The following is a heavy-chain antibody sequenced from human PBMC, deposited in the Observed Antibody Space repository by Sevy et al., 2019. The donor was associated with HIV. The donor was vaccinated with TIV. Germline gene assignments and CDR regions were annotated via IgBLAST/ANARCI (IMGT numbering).Heavy chain of an antibody. Sequence: GGSLRLSCAASGFTFSSYSMNWVRQAPGKALEWVSSIGSSSSYIYYADSVKGRFTISRDNAKNSLYLQMNSLRAEDTAVYYCARVGNDFWSGYSYDAFDFWGQGTMVTVSS. V-gene: IGHV3-21*01. CDR3: ARVGNDFWSGYSYDAFDF. CDR2: IGSSSSYI. CDR1: GFTFSSYS. J-gene: IGHJ3*01. D-gene: IGHD3-3*01.